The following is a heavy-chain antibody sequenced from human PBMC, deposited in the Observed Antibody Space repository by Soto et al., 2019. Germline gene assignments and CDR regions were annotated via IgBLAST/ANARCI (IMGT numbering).Heavy chain of an antibody. J-gene: IGHJ4*02. Sequence: GASVKVSCKASSYTFTSYGISWVRQAPGQGLEWMGWISAYNGNTNYAQKLQGRVTMTTDTSTSTAYMELRSLRSDDTAVYYCARGSQRVVVPAAVDYWGQGTLVPVSS. D-gene: IGHD2-2*01. CDR3: ARGSQRVVVPAAVDY. CDR1: SYTFTSYG. V-gene: IGHV1-18*01. CDR2: ISAYNGNT.